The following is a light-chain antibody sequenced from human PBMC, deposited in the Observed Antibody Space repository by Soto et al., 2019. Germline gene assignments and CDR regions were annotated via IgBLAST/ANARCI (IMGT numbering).Light chain of an antibody. CDR3: SSFAGRPVV. J-gene: IGLJ2*01. CDR1: SSDVGEENY. V-gene: IGLV2-8*01. CDR2: EVS. Sequence: QSALTHPPSAPGSPGQSVTITCSGTSSDVGEENYVSWYQQHLGKVPKLILYEVSKRPPGVPDRFSGSRSGNTASLTVSGLQAADEAEYLCSSFAGRPVVFGRGTKPTVL.